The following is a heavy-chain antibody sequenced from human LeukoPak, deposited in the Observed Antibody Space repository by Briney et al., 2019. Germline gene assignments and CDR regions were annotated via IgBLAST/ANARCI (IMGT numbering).Heavy chain of an antibody. CDR2: IIPIFGTA. CDR1: GGTFSSYA. Sequence: SVKVSCKASGGTFSSYAISWVRQAPGQGLEWMGGIIPIFGTANYAQKFQGRVTITTDESTSTAYMELSSLRSEDTAVYYCARDGEMAQGIDPWGQGTLVTVAS. J-gene: IGHJ5*02. V-gene: IGHV1-69*05. CDR3: ARDGEMAQGIDP. D-gene: IGHD5-24*01.